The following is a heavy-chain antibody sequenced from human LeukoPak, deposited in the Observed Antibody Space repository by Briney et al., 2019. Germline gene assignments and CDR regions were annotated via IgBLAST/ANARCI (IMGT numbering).Heavy chain of an antibody. D-gene: IGHD2-15*01. CDR1: GLTFSDYA. CDR3: AKDYSDSRVADVFFEY. Sequence: GGSLRLSCAASGLTFSDYAMSWFRQAPGKGLEWVSGITSGFTPHYADSVKGRFTISRENSKNTFHLQLNSLRAEDTAVYYYAKDYSDSRVADVFFEYWGQGTLVTVSS. J-gene: IGHJ4*02. CDR2: ITSGFTP. V-gene: IGHV3-23*01.